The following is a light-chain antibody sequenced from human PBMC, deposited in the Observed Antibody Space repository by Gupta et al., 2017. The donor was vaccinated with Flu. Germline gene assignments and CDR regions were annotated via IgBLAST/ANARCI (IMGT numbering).Light chain of an antibody. Sequence: PSTLSASVGDRVTCTGRASQNILRFLAWYQHKPGQAPKLLIYESSTLAYGVPSRFSGSGSETEFSLSISGLQPDDFATYYCQQYDTYILSFGGGTKVQI. V-gene: IGKV1-5*03. CDR2: ESS. CDR1: QNILRF. CDR3: QQYDTYILS. J-gene: IGKJ4*01.